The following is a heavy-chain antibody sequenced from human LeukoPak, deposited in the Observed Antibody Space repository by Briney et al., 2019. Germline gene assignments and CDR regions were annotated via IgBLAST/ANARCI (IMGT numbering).Heavy chain of an antibody. J-gene: IGHJ4*02. CDR2: ISGSDDGT. V-gene: IGHV3-23*01. CDR1: GFTFSTYA. D-gene: IGHD2-15*01. CDR3: AKSPVSSSRGSFCYPFDY. Sequence: GGSLRLSCAAPGFTFSTYAMRWVRQIPGKELEWVSAISGSDDGTYYADSVKGWFTISRDNSRNSLYLQINTLRAEDTAVYFCAKSPVSSSRGSFCYPFDYWGQGNLVTVSS.